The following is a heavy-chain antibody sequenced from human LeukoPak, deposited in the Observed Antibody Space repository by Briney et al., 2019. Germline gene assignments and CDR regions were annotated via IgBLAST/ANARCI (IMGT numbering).Heavy chain of an antibody. D-gene: IGHD3-22*01. J-gene: IGHJ5*02. Sequence: GESLQISCKVSGYIFPSYWITWVRQVPGKGLEWMGRNAPSDSYTNYNPSFEGHVTMSVEKSITTVYLQWSSLKASDTAMYYCVRQPPGVYDTTQNWFDPWGQGTLVTVSS. CDR1: GYIFPSYW. CDR3: VRQPPGVYDTTQNWFDP. CDR2: NAPSDSYT. V-gene: IGHV5-10-1*01.